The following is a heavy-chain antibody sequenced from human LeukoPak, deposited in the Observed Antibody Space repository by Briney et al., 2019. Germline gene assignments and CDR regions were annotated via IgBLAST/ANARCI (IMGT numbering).Heavy chain of an antibody. CDR2: INSDGSST. J-gene: IGHJ4*02. D-gene: IGHD2-21*02. Sequence: GGSLRLSCAASGFTFSSYWMHWVRQAPGKGLVWVSRINSDGSSTSYADSVKGRFTISRDNAKNTLYLQMNSLRAEDTAVYYCAGLVVVTAQDYWGQGTLVTVSS. V-gene: IGHV3-74*01. CDR1: GFTFSSYW. CDR3: AGLVVVTAQDY.